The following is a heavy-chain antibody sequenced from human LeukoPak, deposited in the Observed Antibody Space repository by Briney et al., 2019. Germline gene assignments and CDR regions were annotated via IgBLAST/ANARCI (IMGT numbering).Heavy chain of an antibody. D-gene: IGHD3-10*01. CDR1: GGSISSYY. Sequence: PSETLSLTCTVSGGSISSYYWSWIRQPPGKGLELIGYIYYGGSTNYNPSLKSRVTISVDTYKNQFSLTLSSVTAADTALYYCARTDYYGSGSYYKHWGQGTLATVSS. CDR2: IYYGGST. V-gene: IGHV4-59*01. CDR3: ARTDYYGSGSYYKH. J-gene: IGHJ4*02.